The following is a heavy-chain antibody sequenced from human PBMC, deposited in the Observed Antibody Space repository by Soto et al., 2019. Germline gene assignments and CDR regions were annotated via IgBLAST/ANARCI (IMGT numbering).Heavy chain of an antibody. D-gene: IGHD4-17*01. V-gene: IGHV3-33*01. J-gene: IGHJ4*02. Sequence: PGGSLRLSCVGSGFTFSRYGMHWLRQAPGEGLEWMAVIVNDGSDRDYAASVAGRFTISRDNSKNTLYLQMDNLGVDDTAMYYCARDDDYAANGPDYWGQGIIVTV. CDR3: ARDDDYAANGPDY. CDR2: IVNDGSDR. CDR1: GFTFSRYG.